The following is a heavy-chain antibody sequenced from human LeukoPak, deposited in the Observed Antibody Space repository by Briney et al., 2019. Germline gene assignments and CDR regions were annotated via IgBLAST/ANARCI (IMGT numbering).Heavy chain of an antibody. J-gene: IGHJ4*02. D-gene: IGHD2-2*01. CDR3: ARWACSSSTCLFDY. V-gene: IGHV3-7*01. Sequence: TGGSLRLSCAASGFTFSNYWMSWVRQAPGKGLEWVANIKQDGSEKYYVDSVKGRFSISRDNAKNSLDLQMNSLRAEGAAVYYCARWACSSSTCLFDYWGQGTLVTVSS. CDR2: IKQDGSEK. CDR1: GFTFSNYW.